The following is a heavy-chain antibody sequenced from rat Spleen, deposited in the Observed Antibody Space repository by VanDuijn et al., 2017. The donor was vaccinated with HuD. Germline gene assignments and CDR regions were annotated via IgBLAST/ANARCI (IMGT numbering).Heavy chain of an antibody. CDR1: GFTFSNYG. D-gene: IGHD1-1*01. V-gene: IGHV5-19*01. J-gene: IGHJ1*01. CDR2: ISPSGGST. Sequence: EVQLVESGGGLVQPGRSLKLSCAASGFTFSNYGMHWIRQAPTKGLEWVASISPSGGSTYYRDSVKGRFTISRDNAKSTLYLQMDSLRSEDTATYYCATGIQSYYWYFDFWGPGTMVTVSS. CDR3: ATGIQSYYWYFDF.